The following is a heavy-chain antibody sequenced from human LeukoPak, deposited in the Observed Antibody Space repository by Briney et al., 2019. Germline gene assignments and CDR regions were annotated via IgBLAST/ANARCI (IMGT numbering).Heavy chain of an antibody. CDR2: IDSSGGVT. V-gene: IGHV3-23*05. J-gene: IGHJ4*02. D-gene: IGHD1-26*01. CDR3: AKASWAGVTTTYFAY. CDR1: GFIFSSYA. Sequence: PGGSLRLSCTASGFIFSSYAMTWVRQAPGKGLEWVSGIDSSGGVTYYSESVRGRFTISRDNPKNTLYLQMNDLRPEDTAMYYCAKASWAGVTTTYFAYWAQGTLVTVSS.